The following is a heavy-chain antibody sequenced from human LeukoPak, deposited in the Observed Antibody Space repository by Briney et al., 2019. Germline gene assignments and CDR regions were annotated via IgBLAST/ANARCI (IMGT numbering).Heavy chain of an antibody. J-gene: IGHJ4*02. CDR2: IYYTGST. V-gene: IGHV4-30-4*07. CDR3: ARVIDGDYPYFDN. Sequence: SETLSLTCAVSGGSISRSGYSWSWIRQPPGKGLDWIAYIYYTGSTYYNPSLKSRVTISLDTSKNQFSLKLSSVTAADTAVYYCARVIDGDYPYFDNWGQGTLVTVSS. CDR1: GGSISRSGYS. D-gene: IGHD4-17*01.